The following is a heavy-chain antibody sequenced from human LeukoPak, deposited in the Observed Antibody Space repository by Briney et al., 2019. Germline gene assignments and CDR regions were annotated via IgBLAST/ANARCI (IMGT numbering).Heavy chain of an antibody. CDR3: ARVKAYNDYVWGSYRTSWVFDY. CDR1: RITFSTYW. Sequence: GGSLRLSCAASRITFSTYWMSWVRQAPGKGLEWVANIKQDRSEKYYVDSVKGRFTISRDNAKNSLYLQMNSLRAEDTAVYYCARVKAYNDYVWGSYRTSWVFDYWGQGTLVTVSS. D-gene: IGHD3-16*02. V-gene: IGHV3-7*01. J-gene: IGHJ4*02. CDR2: IKQDRSEK.